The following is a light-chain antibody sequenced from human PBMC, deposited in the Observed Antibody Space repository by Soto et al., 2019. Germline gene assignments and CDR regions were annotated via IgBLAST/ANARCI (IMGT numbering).Light chain of an antibody. CDR3: QQYNTYLWT. Sequence: DIQMTQSPSSMSACVGDRVTITCRASQSISAYLNLYQQKPGKAPKLLIYAASSLQSGVPSRFSGSGSGTDFTLTIRSLQPDDFATYYCQQYNTYLWTFGQGTKVDIK. CDR1: QSISAY. CDR2: AAS. V-gene: IGKV1-39*01. J-gene: IGKJ1*01.